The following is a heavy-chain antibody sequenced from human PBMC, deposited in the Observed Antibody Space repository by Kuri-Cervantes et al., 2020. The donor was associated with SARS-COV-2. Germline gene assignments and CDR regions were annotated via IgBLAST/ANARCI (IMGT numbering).Heavy chain of an antibody. D-gene: IGHD3-10*01. V-gene: IGHV3-23*01. J-gene: IGHJ4*02. Sequence: GGSLRLSCAASGFTFSSYAMSWVRQAPGKGLEWVSAISGSGGSTYYADSVKGRFTISRDNSKNTLYLQMNSQRAEGTAVYYCAKHAMVRGVIITKAGGTDYWGQGTLVTVSS. CDR2: ISGSGGST. CDR1: GFTFSSYA. CDR3: AKHAMVRGVIITKAGGTDY.